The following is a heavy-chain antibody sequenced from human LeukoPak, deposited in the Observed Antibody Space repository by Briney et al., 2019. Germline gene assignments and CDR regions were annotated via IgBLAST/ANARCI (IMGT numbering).Heavy chain of an antibody. D-gene: IGHD3-3*01. CDR3: AKLHTIFGVADAFDT. J-gene: IGHJ3*02. CDR1: GFTFSSYG. CDR2: ISYDGSNK. V-gene: IGHV3-30*18. Sequence: GGSLRLSCAASGFTFSSYGMHWVRQAPGKGLEWVAVISYDGSNKYYADSVKGRFTISRDNSKNTLYLQMNSLRAEDTAVYYCAKLHTIFGVADAFDTWGQGTMVTVSS.